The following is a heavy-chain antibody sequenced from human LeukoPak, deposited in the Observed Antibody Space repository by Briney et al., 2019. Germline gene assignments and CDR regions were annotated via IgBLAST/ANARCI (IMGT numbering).Heavy chain of an antibody. CDR3: ARGASGGNWFDP. CDR2: IYTTGTT. D-gene: IGHD1-26*01. CDR1: GGSISSSSYS. V-gene: IGHV4-61*02. J-gene: IGHJ5*02. Sequence: SETLSLTCTVSGGSISSSSYSWSWIRQPAGKGLEWIGRIYTTGTTNYNPSLKSRVTMSLDTSKNQFSLRLTSVTAADTAVYYCARGASGGNWFDPWGQGTLVTVSS.